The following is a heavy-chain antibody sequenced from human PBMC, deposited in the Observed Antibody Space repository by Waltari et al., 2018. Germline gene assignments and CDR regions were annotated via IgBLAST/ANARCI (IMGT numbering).Heavy chain of an antibody. Sequence: QITLKESGPTLVKPTQTLTLTCTFSGFSLSTSGVGVGWIRQPPGKALEWLALVYWNDDKRYSPSLKSRVTITKDTSKNQVVLTMTNMDPVDTATYYCAHSTMIWGKVKGFDYWGQGTLVTVSS. CDR2: VYWNDDK. J-gene: IGHJ4*02. CDR1: GFSLSTSGVG. D-gene: IGHD3-22*01. CDR3: AHSTMIWGKVKGFDY. V-gene: IGHV2-5*01.